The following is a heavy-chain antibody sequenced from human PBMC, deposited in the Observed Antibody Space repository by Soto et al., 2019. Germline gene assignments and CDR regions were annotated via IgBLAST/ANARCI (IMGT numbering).Heavy chain of an antibody. CDR2: ISDSGGRT. J-gene: IGHJ4*02. D-gene: IGHD6-19*01. CDR1: GFTFNTYA. V-gene: IGHV3-23*01. Sequence: GGSLRLSWAASGFTFNTYAMSWVWQAPGKGLEWVSAISDSGGRTYYADSVKGRFTISRDNSKNTLYLQMNSLRAEDTAVYFCAKEVVNSRWTYFDCWEPGTL. CDR3: AKEVVNSRWTYFDC.